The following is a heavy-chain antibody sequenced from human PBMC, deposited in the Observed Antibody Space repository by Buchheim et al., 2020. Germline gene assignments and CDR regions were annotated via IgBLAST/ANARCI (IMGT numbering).Heavy chain of an antibody. CDR2: ISYDGSNK. D-gene: IGHD3-10*01. V-gene: IGHV3-30*18. CDR1: GFTFSSYG. CDR3: ANGFRGNYYYGMDV. J-gene: IGHJ6*02. Sequence: QVQLVESGGGVVQPGRSLRLSCAASGFTFSSYGMHWVRQAPGKGLEWVAVISYDGSNKYYADSVKGRFTISRDNSKNTLYLQMNSLRAEDTAVYYCANGFRGNYYYGMDVWGQGTT.